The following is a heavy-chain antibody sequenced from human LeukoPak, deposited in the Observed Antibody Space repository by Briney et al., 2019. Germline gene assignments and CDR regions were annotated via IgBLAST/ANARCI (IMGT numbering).Heavy chain of an antibody. CDR2: NYDYGYS. Sequence: SDTLSLTCTVSGGSISISSYYWRWIRQPPGKGLEGIVSNYDYGYSSYSPSLNSRVTISVDTSKNQFSLKLSSVLGAVTAVYYCASLGRPYCGGDGYPVDYWGQGTLVTVSS. CDR1: GGSISISSYY. CDR3: ASLGRPYCGGDGYPVDY. V-gene: IGHV4-39*01. J-gene: IGHJ4*02. D-gene: IGHD2-21*02.